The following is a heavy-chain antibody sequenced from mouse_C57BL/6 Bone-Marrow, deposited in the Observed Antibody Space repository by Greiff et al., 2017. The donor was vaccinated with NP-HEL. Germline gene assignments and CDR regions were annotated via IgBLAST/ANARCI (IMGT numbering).Heavy chain of an antibody. V-gene: IGHV3-6*01. CDR3: ARALDYDDY. D-gene: IGHD2-4*01. CDR2: ISYDGSN. J-gene: IGHJ2*01. Sequence: EVQLVESGPGLVKPSQSLSLTCSVTGYSITSGYYWNWIRQFPGNKLEWMGYISYDGSNNYNPSLKNRISITRDTSKNQFFLKLNSVTTEDTATYYCARALDYDDYWGQGTTLTVSS. CDR1: GYSITSGYY.